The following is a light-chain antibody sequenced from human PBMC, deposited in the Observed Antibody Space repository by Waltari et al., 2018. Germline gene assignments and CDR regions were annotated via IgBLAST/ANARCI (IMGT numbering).Light chain of an antibody. CDR1: QGLKNW. J-gene: IGKJ4*02. V-gene: IGKV1-12*01. Sequence: DIQMTQSPSSVSVSVGDSLTITCRASQGLKNWLAWYQQKPGNAPNLLIYSSSNLHSGVPSRFSATGSGTNFTLTISSLQPEDFATYYCQQADTFPPTFGGGTKVDIK. CDR3: QQADTFPPT. CDR2: SSS.